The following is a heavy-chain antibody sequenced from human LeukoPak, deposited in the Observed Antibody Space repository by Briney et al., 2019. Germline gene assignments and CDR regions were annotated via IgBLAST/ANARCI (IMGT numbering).Heavy chain of an antibody. CDR2: IGAGGTFT. J-gene: IGHJ4*02. Sequence: GGSLRLSCTASGFTFSSYAMNWVRQAPGKGLEWVSGIGAGGTFTYYADSVKGRFTIFRDNSRNTLYLQMNSLRADDTAVYYCAKALYGDYGRFDYWGQGTLVTVSS. V-gene: IGHV3-23*01. CDR1: GFTFSSYA. CDR3: AKALYGDYGRFDY. D-gene: IGHD4-17*01.